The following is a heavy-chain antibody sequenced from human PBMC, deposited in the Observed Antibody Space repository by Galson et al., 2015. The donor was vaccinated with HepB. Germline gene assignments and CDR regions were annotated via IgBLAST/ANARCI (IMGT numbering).Heavy chain of an antibody. Sequence: SETLSLTCTVSGGSISSYYWSWIRQPPGKGLEWIGYIYYSGSTNYNPSLKSRVTISVDTSKNQFSLKLSSVTAADTAVYYCARHQSAYYDFWSGYRALSDAFDIWGQGTMVTVSS. CDR1: GGSISSYY. CDR2: IYYSGST. CDR3: ARHQSAYYDFWSGYRALSDAFDI. V-gene: IGHV4-59*08. D-gene: IGHD3-3*01. J-gene: IGHJ3*02.